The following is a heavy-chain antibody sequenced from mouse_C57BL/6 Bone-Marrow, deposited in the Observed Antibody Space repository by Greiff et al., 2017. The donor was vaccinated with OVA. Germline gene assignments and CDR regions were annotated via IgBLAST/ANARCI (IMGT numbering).Heavy chain of an antibody. CDR3: ARGGYYGNPFEV. Sequence: QVQLQQPGTELVKPGASVKLSCKASGYTFTSYWMHWVKQRPGQGLEWIGNINPSNGGTNYNEKFKSKATLTVDKSSSTAYMQRSSLTSEDSAVYECARGGYYGNPFEVWGTGTTVTVSS. CDR1: GYTFTSYW. V-gene: IGHV1-53*01. CDR2: INPSNGGT. J-gene: IGHJ1*03. D-gene: IGHD2-1*01.